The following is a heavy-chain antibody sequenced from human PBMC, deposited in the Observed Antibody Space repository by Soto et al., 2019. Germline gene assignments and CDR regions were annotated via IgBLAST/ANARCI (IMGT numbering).Heavy chain of an antibody. Sequence: QVQLQESGPGLVKPSETLSLTCTVSGGSVSSGSYYWSWIRQPPGKGLEWIGYIYYSGSTNYNPSLKSRVTISVDTSKNQFSLKLSSVTAADTAVYYCARSWGLDFRWTGGEYSSSWFLTDQFDYWGQGTLVTVSS. J-gene: IGHJ4*02. V-gene: IGHV4-61*01. CDR1: GGSVSSGSYY. CDR2: IYYSGST. CDR3: ARSWGLDFRWTGGEYSSSWFLTDQFDY. D-gene: IGHD6-13*01.